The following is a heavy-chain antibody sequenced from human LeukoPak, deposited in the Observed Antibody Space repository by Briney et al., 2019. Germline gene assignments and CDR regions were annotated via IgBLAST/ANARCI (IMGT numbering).Heavy chain of an antibody. D-gene: IGHD3-9*01. Sequence: ASVKVSCKASGYTFTGYYMHWVRQAPGQGLEWMGWINPNSGGTNYAQKFQGRVTMTRDTSISTAYMELSRLRSDDTAVYYCARSERRGRYFDWLLGYWGQGTLVTVSS. CDR1: GYTFTGYY. CDR3: ARSERRGRYFDWLLGY. V-gene: IGHV1-2*02. CDR2: INPNSGGT. J-gene: IGHJ4*02.